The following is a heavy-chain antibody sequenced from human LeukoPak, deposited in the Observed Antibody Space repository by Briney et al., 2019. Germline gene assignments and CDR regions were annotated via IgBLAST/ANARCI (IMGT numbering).Heavy chain of an antibody. Sequence: PGGSLRLSCAASGFTFSSYAMSWVRQAPGKGLEGVSTISGSGGSTYSTDSVKGRFTISRDNSKNTLYLQMNGLRAEDTAVYYCAKESGYSIDWYDYWGQGTLVTASS. J-gene: IGHJ4*02. CDR1: GFTFSSYA. CDR2: ISGSGGST. V-gene: IGHV3-23*01. D-gene: IGHD6-19*01. CDR3: AKESGYSIDWYDY.